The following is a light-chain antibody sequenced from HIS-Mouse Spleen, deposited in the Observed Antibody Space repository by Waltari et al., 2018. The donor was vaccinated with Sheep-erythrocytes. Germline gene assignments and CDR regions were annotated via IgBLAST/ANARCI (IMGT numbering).Light chain of an antibody. CDR1: SSNIGNNA. CDR2: YDD. CDR3: AAWDDGLNGSV. Sequence: QSVLTQPPSVSEAPRQRVTISCSGSSSNIGNNAVNWYQQLPEKAPKLLIYYDDLLPTGVSDRFAGSKSGTSASLAISALESEDEADYYCAAWDDGLNGSVFGGGTKLTVL. V-gene: IGLV1-36*01. J-gene: IGLJ3*02.